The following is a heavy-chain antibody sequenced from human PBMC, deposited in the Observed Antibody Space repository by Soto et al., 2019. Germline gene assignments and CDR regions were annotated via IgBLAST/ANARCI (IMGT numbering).Heavy chain of an antibody. D-gene: IGHD2-15*01. Sequence: PGGSLRLSCAASGFTFISYAMSWVRQAPGKGLEWVSAISGSGGYTYYADSVKGRLTISRDNSKNTLYLQMNTLRAEDTAVYYCAKGGDDCSGGTCYYYYYGMDVWGQGTTVTVSS. J-gene: IGHJ6*02. V-gene: IGHV3-23*01. CDR3: AKGGDDCSGGTCYYYYYGMDV. CDR2: ISGSGGYT. CDR1: GFTFISYA.